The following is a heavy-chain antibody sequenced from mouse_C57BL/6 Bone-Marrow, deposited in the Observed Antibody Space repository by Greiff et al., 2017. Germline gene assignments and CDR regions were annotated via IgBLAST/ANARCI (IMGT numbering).Heavy chain of an antibody. D-gene: IGHD2-1*01. Sequence: DVKLVESGGGLVKPGGSLKLSCAASGFTFSSYAMSWVRQTPEKRLEWVATISDGGSYTYYPDNVKGRFTISRDNDKNNLYLQMSHLKSEDTAMYYCARDLYGNSWYFDVWGTGTTVTVSS. CDR1: GFTFSSYA. CDR2: ISDGGSYT. V-gene: IGHV5-4*01. J-gene: IGHJ1*03. CDR3: ARDLYGNSWYFDV.